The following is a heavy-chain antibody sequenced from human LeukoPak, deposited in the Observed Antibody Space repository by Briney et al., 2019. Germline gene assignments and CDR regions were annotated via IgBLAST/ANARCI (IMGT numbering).Heavy chain of an antibody. V-gene: IGHV4-38-2*01. CDR3: ARSLSTAGIDY. J-gene: IGHJ4*02. CDR1: GYSISSGRY. Sequence: SETLSLTCAVSGYSISSGRYWGWIRQPPGKGLEWIGSIYHSGGTYYNPSLKSRVTISVDTSKNQFSLNLRSVTAADTAVYYCARSLSTAGIDYWGQGTLVTVSS. CDR2: IYHSGGT. D-gene: IGHD2-2*01.